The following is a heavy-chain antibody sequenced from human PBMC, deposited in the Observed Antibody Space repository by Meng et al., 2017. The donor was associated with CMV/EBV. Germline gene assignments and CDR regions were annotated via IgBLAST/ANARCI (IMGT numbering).Heavy chain of an antibody. CDR1: GGSISSGGYY. CDR2: IYYSGST. CDR3: ARDLEEARLRWFDP. D-gene: IGHD5-12*01. J-gene: IGHJ5*02. V-gene: IGHV4-31*03. Sequence: LRLSCTVSGGSISSGGYYWSWIRQHPGKGLEWIGYIYYSGSTYYNPSLKSRVTISVDTSKNQFSLKLSSVTAADTAVYYRARDLEEARLRWFDPWGQGTLVTVSS.